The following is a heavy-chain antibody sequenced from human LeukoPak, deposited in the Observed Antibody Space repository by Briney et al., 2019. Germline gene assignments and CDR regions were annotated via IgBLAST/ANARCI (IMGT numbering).Heavy chain of an antibody. Sequence: PSGTLSLTCAVSGGSISSSNWWSWVRQPPGKGLEWIGEIYHSGSTNYNPSLESRVTISVDKSKNQFSLKLSSVTAADTAVYYCARRGNYDILTGYPAQGYFDYWGQGTLVTVSS. CDR1: GGSISSSNW. CDR2: IYHSGST. J-gene: IGHJ4*02. V-gene: IGHV4-4*02. D-gene: IGHD3-9*01. CDR3: ARRGNYDILTGYPAQGYFDY.